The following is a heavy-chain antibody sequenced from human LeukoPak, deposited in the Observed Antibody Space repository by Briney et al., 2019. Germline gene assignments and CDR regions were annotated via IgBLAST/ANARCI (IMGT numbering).Heavy chain of an antibody. CDR2: ISAYNGNT. D-gene: IGHD2-2*01. Sequence: ASVKVSCKAPGYTFTSYGISWVRQAPGQGLEWMGWISAYNGNTNYAQKLQGRVTMTTDTSTSTAYMELRSLRSDDTAVYYCAAAYYLVPAATKNAFDIWGQGTMSPSLQ. CDR3: AAAYYLVPAATKNAFDI. V-gene: IGHV1-18*04. CDR1: GYTFTSYG. J-gene: IGHJ3*02.